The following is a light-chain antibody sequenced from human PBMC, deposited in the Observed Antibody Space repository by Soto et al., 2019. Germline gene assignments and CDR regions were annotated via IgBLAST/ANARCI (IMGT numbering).Light chain of an antibody. Sequence: QSVLTQPPSVSAAPGQKVTISCSGSSSNIGNNYVSWYQQLPGTAPKLLIHDHNQRPSGIPDRFSGSKSGTSATLGITGLLTGDEADYYCGTWDSSLSAVVFGGGTKLTVL. CDR1: SSNIGNNY. CDR2: DHN. J-gene: IGLJ2*01. V-gene: IGLV1-51*01. CDR3: GTWDSSLSAVV.